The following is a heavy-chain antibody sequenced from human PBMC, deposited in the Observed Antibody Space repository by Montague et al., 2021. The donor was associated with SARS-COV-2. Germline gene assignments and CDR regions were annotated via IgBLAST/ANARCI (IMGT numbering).Heavy chain of an antibody. J-gene: IGHJ4*02. CDR3: ARLAVGYCTNGVCYTAFDY. CDR1: GGSISSYY. D-gene: IGHD2-8*01. V-gene: IGHV4-59*08. Sequence: SETLSLTCTVSGGSISSYYWSWIRQPPGKGLEWIGYIYYSGITNYNPSLKSRVTISVDTSKNQFSLKLSSVTAADTAVYYCARLAVGYCTNGVCYTAFDYWGQGTRVTVSS. CDR2: IYYSGIT.